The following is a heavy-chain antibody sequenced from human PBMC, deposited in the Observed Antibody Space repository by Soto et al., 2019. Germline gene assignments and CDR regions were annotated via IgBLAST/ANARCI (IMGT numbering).Heavy chain of an antibody. CDR1: GFTFSSYA. CDR3: ARDLGIFGVVITLYYYYGMDV. D-gene: IGHD3-3*01. V-gene: IGHV3-30-3*01. Sequence: GGSLRLSCAASGFTFSSYAMHWVRQAPGKGLEWVAVISYDGSNKYYADSVKGRFTISRDNSKNTLYLQMNSLRAEDTAVYYCARDLGIFGVVITLYYYYGMDVWGQGTTVTVSS. CDR2: ISYDGSNK. J-gene: IGHJ6*02.